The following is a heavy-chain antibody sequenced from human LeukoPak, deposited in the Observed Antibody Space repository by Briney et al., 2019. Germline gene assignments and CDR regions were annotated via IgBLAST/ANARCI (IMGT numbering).Heavy chain of an antibody. V-gene: IGHV3-48*03. D-gene: IGHD3-16*02. CDR1: GFTFSSYE. CDR2: ISSSGSTI. CDR3: ARARVPRYDAFDI. J-gene: IGHJ3*02. Sequence: PGGSLRLSCAASGFTFSSYEMNWVRQAPGKGLEWVSYISSSGSTIYYADSVKGRFTISRDNAKNSLYLQMNSLRAEDTAVYYCARARVPRYDAFDIWGQGTMVTVSS.